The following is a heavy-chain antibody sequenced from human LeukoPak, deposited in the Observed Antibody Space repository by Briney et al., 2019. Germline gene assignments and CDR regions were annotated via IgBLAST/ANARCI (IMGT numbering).Heavy chain of an antibody. Sequence: PGGSLRLSCAASGFTFSSYAMHWVRQAPGKGLEWVAVISYDGSNKYYADSVKGRFTISRDNSKNTLYLQMNSLRAEDTAVYYCARDKRVGSGSYQYYFDFWGQGTLVTVSS. CDR1: GFTFSSYA. CDR2: ISYDGSNK. D-gene: IGHD1-26*01. CDR3: ARDKRVGSGSYQYYFDF. V-gene: IGHV3-30-3*01. J-gene: IGHJ4*02.